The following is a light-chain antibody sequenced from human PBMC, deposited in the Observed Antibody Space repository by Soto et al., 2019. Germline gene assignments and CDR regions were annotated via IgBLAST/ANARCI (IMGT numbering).Light chain of an antibody. CDR1: STDVGGYNY. V-gene: IGLV2-14*01. CDR3: QSFDSSLTGPI. Sequence: QSALAQPSSVSGSPGQSITISCTGTSTDVGGYNYVSWYQHHSGKAPKLLIYEVTNRPSGVPDRFSGSRSGTSASLAITGLQSEDEADYYCQSFDSSLTGPILGGGTKLTVL. J-gene: IGLJ2*01. CDR2: EVT.